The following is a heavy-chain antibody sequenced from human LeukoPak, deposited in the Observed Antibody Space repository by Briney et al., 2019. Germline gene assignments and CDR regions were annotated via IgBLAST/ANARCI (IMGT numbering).Heavy chain of an antibody. D-gene: IGHD3-10*01. Sequence: PSETLSLTCTVSGGSIGRSSYYWGWIRQPPGKGLEWIATIYYSGSTYYNPSLKSRVTISADTSKNQFSLKLSSVTAADTAVYYCARLTSGHFDYWGRGTLVTVSS. CDR1: GGSIGRSSYY. CDR3: ARLTSGHFDY. J-gene: IGHJ4*02. V-gene: IGHV4-39*01. CDR2: IYYSGST.